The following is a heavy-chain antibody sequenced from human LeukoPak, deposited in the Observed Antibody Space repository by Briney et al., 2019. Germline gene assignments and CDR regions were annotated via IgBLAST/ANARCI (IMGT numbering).Heavy chain of an antibody. Sequence: PGGSLRLSCAASGFMFMNCGMSWVRQAPGKGLEWVSSIYAGGTNTFVADSVKGRFTISRDNSKNTLYLQMNSLRAEDTAVYYCAKDGGIAARLVDYWGQGTLVTVSS. CDR3: AKDGGIAARLVDY. V-gene: IGHV3-23*03. J-gene: IGHJ4*02. CDR1: GFMFMNCG. D-gene: IGHD6-6*01. CDR2: IYAGGTNT.